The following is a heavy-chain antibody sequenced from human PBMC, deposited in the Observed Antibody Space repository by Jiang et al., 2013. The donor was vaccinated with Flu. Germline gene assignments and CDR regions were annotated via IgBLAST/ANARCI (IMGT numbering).Heavy chain of an antibody. D-gene: IGHD2-15*01. J-gene: IGHJ5*01. V-gene: IGHV4-30-2*01. CDR3: ARYCNGGSCGPPWWWF. Sequence: GSGLVKPSQTLSLTCAVSGGSIDSGGYSWSWIRQPPGKALEWIGYIFHTGYSYYNPSLKSRVTISVDRSKNQFSLKLTSVTAADTAVYYCARYCNGGSCGPPWWWF. CDR2: IFHTGYS. CDR1: GGSIDSGGYS.